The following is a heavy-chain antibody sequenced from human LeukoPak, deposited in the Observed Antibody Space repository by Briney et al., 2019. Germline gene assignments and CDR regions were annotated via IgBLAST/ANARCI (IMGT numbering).Heavy chain of an antibody. J-gene: IGHJ5*02. Sequence: TSETLSLTCAVYGGSFSGYYWSWIRQPPGKGLEWIGEINHSGSTYYNPSLKSRVTISVDTSKNQFSLKLSSVTAADTAVYYCARDRIVVVPAAEPITYNWFDPWGQGTLVTVSS. CDR2: INHSGST. V-gene: IGHV4-34*09. D-gene: IGHD2-2*01. CDR3: ARDRIVVVPAAEPITYNWFDP. CDR1: GGSFSGYY.